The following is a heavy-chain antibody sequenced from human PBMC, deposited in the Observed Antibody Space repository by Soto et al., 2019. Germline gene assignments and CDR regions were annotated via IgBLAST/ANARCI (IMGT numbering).Heavy chain of an antibody. CDR3: AKDQVDYDFWSGPRSWFDP. D-gene: IGHD3-3*01. Sequence: PGGSLRLSCAASGFTFSSYAMSWVRQAPGKGLEWVSAISGSGGSTYYADSVKGRFTISRDNSKNTLYLQMNSLRAEDTAVYYCAKDQVDYDFWSGPRSWFDPWGQGTLVTVSS. J-gene: IGHJ5*02. V-gene: IGHV3-23*01. CDR2: ISGSGGST. CDR1: GFTFSSYA.